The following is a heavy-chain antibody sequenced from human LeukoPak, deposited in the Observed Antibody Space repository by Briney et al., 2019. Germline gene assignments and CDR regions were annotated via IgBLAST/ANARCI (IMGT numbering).Heavy chain of an antibody. CDR1: GGTFSSYA. CDR3: AAGIVVVTAIGAFDI. D-gene: IGHD2-21*02. Sequence: SVKVSCKASGGTFSSYAISWVRQAPGQGLEWMGGIIPIFGTANYAQKFQGGVTITADESTSTAYMELSSLRSEDTAVYYCAAGIVVVTAIGAFDIWGQGTMVTVSS. V-gene: IGHV1-69*13. J-gene: IGHJ3*02. CDR2: IIPIFGTA.